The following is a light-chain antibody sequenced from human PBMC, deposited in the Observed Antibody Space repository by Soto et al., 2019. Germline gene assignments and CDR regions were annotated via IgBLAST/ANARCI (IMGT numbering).Light chain of an antibody. CDR3: QQYNSYSVT. CDR2: DAS. CDR1: PSISSW. V-gene: IGKV1-5*01. Sequence: DIQMTQSPSTLSASVGDRVTITCRASPSISSWLAWYQQKPGKAPKLLIYDASSLESGVPSRFSGSGSGTEFTLTISSLQPDDFATYYCQQYNSYSVTFGGGTKVEIK. J-gene: IGKJ4*01.